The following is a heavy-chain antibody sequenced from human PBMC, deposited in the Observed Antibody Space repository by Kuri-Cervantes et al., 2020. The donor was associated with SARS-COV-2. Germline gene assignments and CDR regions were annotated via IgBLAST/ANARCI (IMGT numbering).Heavy chain of an antibody. J-gene: IGHJ6*02. CDR1: GFTFSSYG. CDR3: ARALYGGRLDYSPTSGYYYEGMDV. D-gene: IGHD3-9*01. CDR2: IWSDGTNK. Sequence: GESLKISCAASGFTFSSYGMHWVRQAPGKGLEWVAVIWSDGTNKYYADSAKGRFTISRDNSKNTLYLQMNSLRAEDTAVYFCARALYGGRLDYSPTSGYYYEGMDVWGQGTTVTVSS. V-gene: IGHV3-33*08.